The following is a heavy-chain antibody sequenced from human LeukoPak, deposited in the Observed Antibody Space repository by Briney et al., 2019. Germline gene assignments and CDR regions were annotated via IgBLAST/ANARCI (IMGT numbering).Heavy chain of an antibody. CDR3: VQERYRRGYFDY. Sequence: GGSLRLSCAASGFTFRRNAMHWVRQAPGKGLEWVTFIRNDGNEQYYADSVKGRFTISRDNSKNTLYLQMNRLRVEDTAVYYCVQERYRRGYFDYWGQGTLVTVSS. CDR1: GFTFRRNA. CDR2: IRNDGNEQ. V-gene: IGHV3-30*02. J-gene: IGHJ4*02. D-gene: IGHD1-1*01.